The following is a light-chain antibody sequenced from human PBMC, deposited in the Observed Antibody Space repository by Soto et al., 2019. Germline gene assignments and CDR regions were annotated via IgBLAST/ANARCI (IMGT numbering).Light chain of an antibody. J-gene: IGKJ1*01. Sequence: DIQMTQSPSTLSVFVGDRVTITCRASQSISKYLGWYQQKPGKAPNLLIYDASILESGVQSRFSGSGSGTEFSLTISSLQADDFATYYCQQYKSYTSWTFGQGTKVEI. CDR1: QSISKY. CDR3: QQYKSYTSWT. CDR2: DAS. V-gene: IGKV1-5*01.